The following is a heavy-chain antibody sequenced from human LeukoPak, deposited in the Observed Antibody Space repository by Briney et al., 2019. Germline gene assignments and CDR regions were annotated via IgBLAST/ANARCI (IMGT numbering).Heavy chain of an antibody. CDR3: ARRANYYGRWWFDP. J-gene: IGHJ5*02. V-gene: IGHV3-11*01. D-gene: IGHD3-10*01. Sequence: KAGGSLRLSCAASGFTFSDYYMSWIRQAPGKGLECVSYISSSGSSIYYADSVKGRFTISRDNAKNSLYLQMNSLRAEDTAVYYCARRANYYGRWWFDPWGQGTLVTVSS. CDR2: ISSSGSSI. CDR1: GFTFSDYY.